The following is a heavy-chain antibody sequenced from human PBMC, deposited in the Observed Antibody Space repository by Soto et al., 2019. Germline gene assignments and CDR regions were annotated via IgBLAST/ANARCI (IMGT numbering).Heavy chain of an antibody. J-gene: IGHJ1*01. CDR1: GFTFSSYA. V-gene: IGHV3-64*01. Sequence: GGSLRLSCAASGFTFSSYAMHWVRHAPGKGLEYVSAISSNGGSTYYANSVKGRFTISRDNSKNTLYLQMGSLRAEDMAVYYCARVFGFWSGYYTDWGHGTLVTVSS. CDR3: ARVFGFWSGYYTD. CDR2: ISSNGGST. D-gene: IGHD3-3*01.